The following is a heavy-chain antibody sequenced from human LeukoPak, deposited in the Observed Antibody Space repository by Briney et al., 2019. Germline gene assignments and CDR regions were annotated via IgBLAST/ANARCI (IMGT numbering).Heavy chain of an antibody. Sequence: KPSETLSLTCTVSGGFISSSSYYWGWIRQPPGKGLEWIGSIYYSGSTYYNPSLKSRVTISVDTSKNQFSLKLSSVTAADTAVYYCARFGYSSNSYYFDYWGQGTLVTVSS. CDR1: GGFISSSSYY. J-gene: IGHJ4*02. CDR3: ARFGYSSNSYYFDY. CDR2: IYYSGST. V-gene: IGHV4-39*01. D-gene: IGHD6-13*01.